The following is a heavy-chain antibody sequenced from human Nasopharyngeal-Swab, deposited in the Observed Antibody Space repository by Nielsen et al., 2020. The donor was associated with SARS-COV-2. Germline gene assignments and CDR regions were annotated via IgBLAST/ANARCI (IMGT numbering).Heavy chain of an antibody. CDR2: IIPIFGTA. Sequence: SVKVSCKASGGTFSSYAISWVRQAPGQGLEWMGGIIPIFGTANYAQKFQGRVTITADESTGTAYMELSSLRSEDTAVYYCASVRGVRAGWFDPWGQGTLVTVSS. J-gene: IGHJ5*02. CDR1: GGTFSSYA. V-gene: IGHV1-69*13. CDR3: ASVRGVRAGWFDP. D-gene: IGHD3-10*01.